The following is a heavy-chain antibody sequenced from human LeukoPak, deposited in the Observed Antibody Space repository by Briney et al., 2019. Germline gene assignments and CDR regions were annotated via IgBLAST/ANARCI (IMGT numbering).Heavy chain of an antibody. J-gene: IGHJ4*02. CDR3: ARGRSSDY. D-gene: IGHD6-6*01. Sequence: SETLSLTCTDSGGSISSGGYYWSWIRQHPGKGLEWIGYIYDSGSTYYNPSLKSRVTISVDTSKNQFSLKLSSVTAADTAVYYCARGRSSDYWGQGTLVTVSS. CDR2: IYDSGST. V-gene: IGHV4-31*03. CDR1: GGSISSGGYY.